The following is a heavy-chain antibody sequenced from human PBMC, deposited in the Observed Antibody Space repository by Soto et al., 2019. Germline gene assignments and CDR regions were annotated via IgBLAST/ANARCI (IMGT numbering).Heavy chain of an antibody. CDR1: GGSISIYY. CDR2: IYYSGST. V-gene: IGHV4-59*01. Sequence: SDTLSLTCTVSGGSISIYYWSWIRQPPGKGLEWIGYIYYSGSTNYNPSLKSRVTISVDTSKNQFSLKLSSVTAADTAVYYCARKLYNWNYDYWGQGTLVTVSS. D-gene: IGHD1-7*01. CDR3: ARKLYNWNYDY. J-gene: IGHJ4*02.